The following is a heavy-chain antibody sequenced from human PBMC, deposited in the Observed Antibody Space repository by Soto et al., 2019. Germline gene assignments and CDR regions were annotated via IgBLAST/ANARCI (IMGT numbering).Heavy chain of an antibody. D-gene: IGHD3-22*01. CDR1: GFTFSSYS. J-gene: IGHJ5*02. CDR2: ISSSSSYI. CDR3: ARDAYYYDTEWFDP. Sequence: VGSLRLSCAASGFTFSSYSMNWVRQAPGKGLEWVSSISSSSSYIYYADSVKGRFTISRDNAKNSLYLQMNSLRAEDTAVYYCARDAYYYDTEWFDPWGQGTLVTVSS. V-gene: IGHV3-21*01.